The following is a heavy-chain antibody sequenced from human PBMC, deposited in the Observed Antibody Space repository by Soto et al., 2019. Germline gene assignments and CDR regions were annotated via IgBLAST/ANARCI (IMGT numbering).Heavy chain of an antibody. CDR3: ARDRGGYDYGGNFDY. Sequence: GGSLRLSCAASGFTFSSYWMHWVRQAPGKGLVWVSRINSDWSSTIYADSVKAPFTISRDNSKNPLYLQMNSLRAEDTAVSYCARDRGGYDYGGNFDYCGQGTLVTVSS. V-gene: IGHV3-74*01. D-gene: IGHD4-17*01. J-gene: IGHJ4*02. CDR1: GFTFSSYW. CDR2: INSDWSST.